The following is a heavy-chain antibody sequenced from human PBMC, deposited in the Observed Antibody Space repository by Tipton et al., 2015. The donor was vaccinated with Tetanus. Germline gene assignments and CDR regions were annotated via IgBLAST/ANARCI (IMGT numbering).Heavy chain of an antibody. J-gene: IGHJ4*02. D-gene: IGHD3-10*01. CDR1: GFTLSRYT. Sequence: SLRLSCAASGFTLSRYTLNWVRQAPGKGLEWVSSISSSSRYIYYADSVKGRFTISRDNAKNSLYLQMISLRAEDTAVYSCAKDHLAPGLYFDSWGQGTLVTVSS. V-gene: IGHV3-21*01. CDR3: AKDHLAPGLYFDS. CDR2: ISSSSRYI.